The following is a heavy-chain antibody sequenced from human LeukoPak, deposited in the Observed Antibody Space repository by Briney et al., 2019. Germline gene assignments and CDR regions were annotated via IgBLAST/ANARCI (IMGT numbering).Heavy chain of an antibody. V-gene: IGHV4-39*07. D-gene: IGHD6-13*01. CDR1: GDSIINSYF. J-gene: IGHJ5*02. CDR3: ARDPYSSSWKNWFDP. Sequence: SETLSLTCSVSGDSIINSYFWAWIRQPPGKGLEWIGSMYYKGSIYYNLSLKSRVTISVDTSKNHFSLKLNSVTAADTAVYYCARDPYSSSWKNWFDPWGQGILVTVSS. CDR2: MYYKGSI.